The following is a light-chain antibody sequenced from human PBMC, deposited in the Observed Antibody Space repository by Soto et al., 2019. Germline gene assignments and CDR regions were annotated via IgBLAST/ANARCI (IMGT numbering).Light chain of an antibody. Sequence: DIVLTQSPATLSLSPGERATLSCRASQSVSSYLAWYQQKPGQAPRLLIYDASNRATGIPARFSGSGSGTDFTLTISSLEPEDFAVYYCQQRSYWPPYTFGQGTKLEIK. CDR1: QSVSSY. CDR3: QQRSYWPPYT. CDR2: DAS. V-gene: IGKV3-11*01. J-gene: IGKJ2*01.